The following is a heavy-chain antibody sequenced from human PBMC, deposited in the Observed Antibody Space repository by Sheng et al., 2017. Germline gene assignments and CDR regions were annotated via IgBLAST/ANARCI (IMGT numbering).Heavy chain of an antibody. CDR2: IIPIFGTA. Sequence: QVQLVQSGAEVKKPGSSVKVSCKASGGTFSSYAISWVRQAPGQGLEWMGGIIPIFGTANYAQKFQGRVTITADESTSTAYMELSSLRSEDTAVYYCARDEYYYDSSGKAFLGRDWGQGTLVTSPQ. D-gene: IGHD3-22*01. CDR3: ARDEYYYDSSGKAFLGRD. CDR1: GGTFSSYA. V-gene: IGHV1-69*01. J-gene: IGHJ4*02.